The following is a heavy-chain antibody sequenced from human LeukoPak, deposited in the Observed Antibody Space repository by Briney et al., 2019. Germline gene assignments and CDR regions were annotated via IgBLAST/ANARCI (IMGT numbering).Heavy chain of an antibody. J-gene: IGHJ6*02. V-gene: IGHV3-23*01. CDR1: GFTFSSYA. CDR3: AKRSRRLTLVRGVPREDV. CDR2: ISGSGGST. D-gene: IGHD3-10*01. Sequence: PGGSLRLSCAASGFTFSSYAMSWVRQAPGKGLEWVSAISGSGGSTYYADSVKGRFTISRDTSKNTLYLQMNSLRAEDTAVYYCAKRSRRLTLVRGVPREDVWGQGTTVTVSS.